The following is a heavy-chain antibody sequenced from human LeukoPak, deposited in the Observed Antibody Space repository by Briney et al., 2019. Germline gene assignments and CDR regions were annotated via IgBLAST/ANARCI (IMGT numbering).Heavy chain of an antibody. CDR3: ARRGYYYGSGTDYYYYGMDV. Sequence: GESLKISCKGSGYSFTSYWIGWVRQMPGKGLEWMGIIYPGDSDTRYSPSFQGQVTISADQSISTAYLQWSSLKASDTAMYYCARRGYYYGSGTDYYYYGMDVWGQGTTVTVSS. V-gene: IGHV5-51*01. J-gene: IGHJ6*02. D-gene: IGHD3-10*01. CDR1: GYSFTSYW. CDR2: IYPGDSDT.